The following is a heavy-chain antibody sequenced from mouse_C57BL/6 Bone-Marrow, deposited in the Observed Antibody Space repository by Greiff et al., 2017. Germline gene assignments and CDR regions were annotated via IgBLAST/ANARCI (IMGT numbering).Heavy chain of an antibody. Sequence: EVKLVESGGGLVQPGGSLSLSCAASGFTFTDYYMSWVRQPPGKALEWLGFIRNKANGYTTEYSASVKGRFTISRDNSQSILYLQMNALRAEDSATYYCARCDCYGSSYGYWYFDVWGTGTTVTVSS. CDR2: IRNKANGYTT. J-gene: IGHJ1*03. CDR3: ARCDCYGSSYGYWYFDV. CDR1: GFTFTDYY. D-gene: IGHD1-1*01. V-gene: IGHV7-3*01.